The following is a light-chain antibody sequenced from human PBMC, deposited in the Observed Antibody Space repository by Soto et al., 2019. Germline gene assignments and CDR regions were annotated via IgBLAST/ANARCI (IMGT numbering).Light chain of an antibody. V-gene: IGKV4-1*01. J-gene: IGKJ4*01. CDR2: WAS. Sequence: EIVMTQSPDSLAVSLGERVTINCKSSQSVLYSSNNRNYLAWFQQKPGQPPKLLIYWASTRESGVPDRFSGSGSGTDFTLTISGLQAEDVAVYYCQQYYNTPLTFGGGTKVDIK. CDR3: QQYYNTPLT. CDR1: QSVLYSSNNRNY.